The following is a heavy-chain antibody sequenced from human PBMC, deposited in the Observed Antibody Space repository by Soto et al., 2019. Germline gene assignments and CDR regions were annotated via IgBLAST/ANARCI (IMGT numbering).Heavy chain of an antibody. J-gene: IGHJ3*02. D-gene: IGHD3-22*01. CDR2: INPSGGST. CDR1: GYTFTSYY. Sequence: GASVKVSCKASGYTFTSYYMHWVRQAPGQGLEWMGIINPSGGSTSYAQKFQGRVTMTRDTSTSTVYMELSSLRSEDTAVYYCYTTSRGDSSGYSDLPYAFDIWG. V-gene: IGHV1-46*01. CDR3: YTTSRGDSSGYSDLPYAFDI.